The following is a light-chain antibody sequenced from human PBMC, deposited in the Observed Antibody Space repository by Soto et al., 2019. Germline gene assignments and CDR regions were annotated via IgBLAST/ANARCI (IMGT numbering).Light chain of an antibody. J-gene: IGLJ2*01. CDR2: DVS. V-gene: IGLV2-14*03. CDR1: DNDVGGNNY. CDR3: SSYTRNVTVI. Sequence: QSALTQPASVSESPGQSITISCTGTDNDVGGNNYVSWYQHHPGRAPKVVIYDVSNRPSGVPIRFSGSKSGNTASLTISGLQADEEADYYCSSYTRNVTVIFGGGTKVTVL.